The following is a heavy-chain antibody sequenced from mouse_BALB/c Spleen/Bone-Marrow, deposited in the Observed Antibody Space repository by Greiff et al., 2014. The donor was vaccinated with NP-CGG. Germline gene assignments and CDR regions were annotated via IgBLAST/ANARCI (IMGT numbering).Heavy chain of an antibody. CDR1: GYTFTNSW. CDR3: SRHHRYAYYFDY. V-gene: IGHV1S130*01. D-gene: IGHD2-14*01. CDR2: IHPNSGNT. Sequence: QVQLQQSGSVLVRPGASVKLSCKASGYTFTNSWMHWAKQRPGQGLEWIGEIHPNSGNTNYNENFEGKATLTVDTSSTTAYVGLSSLTSEDSAVYYCSRHHRYAYYFDYWGQGTALTVSS. J-gene: IGHJ2*01.